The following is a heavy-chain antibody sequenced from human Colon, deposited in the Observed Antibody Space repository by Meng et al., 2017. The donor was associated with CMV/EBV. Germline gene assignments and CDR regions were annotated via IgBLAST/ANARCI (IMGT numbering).Heavy chain of an antibody. CDR2: ITWNGGNI. V-gene: IGHV3-9*01. Sequence: GGSLRLSCAASGFTFDDYTMHWVRQRPGKGLEWVSGITWNGGNIAYAESVEGRFTVSRDNAKNSVFLQMNSLRVDDTALYYCVKDKGADYYLYGMDVWGQGTTVTVSS. D-gene: IGHD2/OR15-2a*01. CDR3: VKDKGADYYLYGMDV. J-gene: IGHJ6*02. CDR1: GFTFDDYT.